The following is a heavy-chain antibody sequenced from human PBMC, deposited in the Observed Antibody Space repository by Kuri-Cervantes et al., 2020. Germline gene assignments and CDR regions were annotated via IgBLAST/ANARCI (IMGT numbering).Heavy chain of an antibody. Sequence: SVKVSCKASGGTFSSYAISWVRQAPGQGLEWMGGIIPIFGTANYAQKFQGRVTITADESTSTAYMELSSLRSEDTAVYYCARGRLRYFDWSLNWFDPRGQGTLVTVSS. V-gene: IGHV1-69*13. CDR1: GGTFSSYA. CDR3: ARGRLRYFDWSLNWFDP. J-gene: IGHJ5*02. CDR2: IIPIFGTA. D-gene: IGHD3-9*01.